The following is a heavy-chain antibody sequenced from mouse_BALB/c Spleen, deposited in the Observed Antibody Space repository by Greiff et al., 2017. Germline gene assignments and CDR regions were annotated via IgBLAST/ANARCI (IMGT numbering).Heavy chain of an antibody. D-gene: IGHD2-4*01. V-gene: IGHV5-9-3*01. CDR3: ARQLYDYDGAWFAY. CDR1: GFTFSSYA. Sequence: EVMLVESGGGLVKPGGSLKLSCAASGFTFSSYAMSWVRQTPEKRLEWVATISSGGSYTYYPDSVKGRFTISRDNAKNTLYLQMSSLRSEDTAMYYCARQLYDYDGAWFAYWGQGTLVTVSA. CDR2: ISSGGSYT. J-gene: IGHJ3*01.